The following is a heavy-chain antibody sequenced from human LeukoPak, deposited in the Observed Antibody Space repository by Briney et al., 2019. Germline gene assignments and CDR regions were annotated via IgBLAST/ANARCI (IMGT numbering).Heavy chain of an antibody. CDR1: GFIFSNYG. Sequence: GGSLRLSCAASGFIFSNYGMSWVRQAPGKGLEWVANITQNGSEKYYVDSVKGRFTISRDNPENSLHLQMNRLGVEDTAVYYCARELRAVVVVTHGIGDWGQGTQVSVSS. V-gene: IGHV3-7*01. D-gene: IGHD2-21*02. J-gene: IGHJ4*02. CDR2: ITQNGSEK. CDR3: ARELRAVVVVTHGIGD.